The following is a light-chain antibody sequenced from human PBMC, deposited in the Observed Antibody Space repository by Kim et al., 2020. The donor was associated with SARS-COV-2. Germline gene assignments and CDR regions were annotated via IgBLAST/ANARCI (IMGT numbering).Light chain of an antibody. Sequence: AIQMTQSPSSLSASVGDTVTITCRASQTIRNDLHWYQQKPGKAPHLLIFAASNLQIGVPSRFSGSGSGTDFSLTINSVQPEDFATYYCQQTYNYPQTFGQGTRVEIK. CDR3: QQTYNYPQT. V-gene: IGKV1-6*02. J-gene: IGKJ5*01. CDR2: AAS. CDR1: QTIRND.